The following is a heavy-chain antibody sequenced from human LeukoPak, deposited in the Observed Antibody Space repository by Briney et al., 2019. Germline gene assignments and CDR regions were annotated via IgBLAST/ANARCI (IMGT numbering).Heavy chain of an antibody. V-gene: IGHV1-18*01. Sequence: ASVKVSCKASGYTFTSYGISWVRQAPGQGLGWMGWISAYNGNTKYAQKLQGRVTVTTETCTSTAYMELRRLRSDDTVMSYCTGETYIYYCDRSGYVFGYWGQGTLVSVSS. CDR1: GYTFTSYG. CDR3: TGETYIYYCDRSGYVFGY. CDR2: ISAYNGNT. D-gene: IGHD3-22*01. J-gene: IGHJ4*02.